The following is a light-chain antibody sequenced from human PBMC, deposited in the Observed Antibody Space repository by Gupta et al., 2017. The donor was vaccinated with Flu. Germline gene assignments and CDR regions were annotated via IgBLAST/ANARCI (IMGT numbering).Light chain of an antibody. J-gene: IGKJ1*01. CDR2: LGS. CDR1: QSLLHSNGYNY. V-gene: IGKV2-28*01. Sequence: IVWTQSPHSPPVTPGEPAPISCRSSQSLLHSNGYNYLDWYLQKPGQSPQLLIYLGSNRASGVPDRFSASGSGTDFTLKISRVEAEDVGVYYCMQALQTWTFGQGTKVEIK. CDR3: MQALQTWT.